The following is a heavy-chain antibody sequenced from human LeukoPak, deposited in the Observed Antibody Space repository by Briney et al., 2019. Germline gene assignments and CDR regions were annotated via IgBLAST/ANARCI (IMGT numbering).Heavy chain of an antibody. D-gene: IGHD2-2*01. CDR3: ARSRRPTAMYAFDI. CDR2: IYDSGST. J-gene: IGHJ3*02. CDR1: GGPMSTYY. V-gene: IGHV4-59*01. Sequence: ASETLSLTCSVSGGPMSTYYWSWIRQPPGKGQEWTGYIYDSGSTGYNPSLKSRVTISADTSKNQFSLKLSSVSAADTAIYYCARSRRPTAMYAFDIWGQGTMVTVSS.